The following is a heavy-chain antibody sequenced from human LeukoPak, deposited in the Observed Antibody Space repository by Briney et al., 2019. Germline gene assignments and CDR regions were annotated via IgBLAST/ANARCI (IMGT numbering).Heavy chain of an antibody. CDR2: IYPGESDT. CDR3: ARTHSNYMIDY. CDR1: GYSFTSYW. D-gene: IGHD4-11*01. V-gene: IGHV5-51*01. Sequence: GESLKISCKGSGYSFTSYWIGWVRQMPGKGLEWMGIIYPGESDTKYSSSFQGQVTISADKSISTAYLQWGSLKASDTAMYYCARTHSNYMIDYWGQGTLVTVSS. J-gene: IGHJ4*02.